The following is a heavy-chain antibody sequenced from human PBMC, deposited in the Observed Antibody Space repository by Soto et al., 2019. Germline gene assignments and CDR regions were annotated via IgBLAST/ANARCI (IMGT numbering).Heavy chain of an antibody. Sequence: QVQLVQYGAEVKKPGASVKVSCKASGYGCTSYGISWVRQAHGQGLEWMGWISAYNGNKKYAQKLQGRVTMTTDTSTRTANMELRSLRSDDTAVYYCARDLGQQLVDYWGQGTLVTVSS. V-gene: IGHV1-18*01. CDR2: ISAYNGNK. CDR3: ARDLGQQLVDY. CDR1: GYGCTSYG. J-gene: IGHJ4*02. D-gene: IGHD6-13*01.